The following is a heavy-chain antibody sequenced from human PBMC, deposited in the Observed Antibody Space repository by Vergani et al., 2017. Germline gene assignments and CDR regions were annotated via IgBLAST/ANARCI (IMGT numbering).Heavy chain of an antibody. Sequence: EVQLVESGGGLVQPGGSLRLSCAASGFTFSSYDMHWVRQATGKGLEWVSAIGTAGDTYYPGSVKGRFTISRENAKNSLYLQMNSLRAEDTAVYYCARDPGYSGYELWGQGTLVTVSS. D-gene: IGHD5-12*01. V-gene: IGHV3-13*01. J-gene: IGHJ4*02. CDR1: GFTFSSYD. CDR2: IGTAGDT. CDR3: ARDPGYSGYEL.